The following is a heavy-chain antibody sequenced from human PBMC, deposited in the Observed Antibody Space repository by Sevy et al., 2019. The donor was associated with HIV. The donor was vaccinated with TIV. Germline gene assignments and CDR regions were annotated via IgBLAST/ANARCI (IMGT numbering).Heavy chain of an antibody. CDR2: IYYSGST. J-gene: IGHJ5*02. V-gene: IGHV4-59*08. CDR1: GGSISSYY. Sequence: SETLSLTCTVSGGSISSYYWSWIRQSPGKGLEWIGYIYYSGSTNYNPSLKSRVTISVDTSKNQFSLKLSSVTAADTAVYYCARHHDFWGVDPWGQGTLVTVSS. CDR3: ARHHDFWGVDP. D-gene: IGHD3-3*01.